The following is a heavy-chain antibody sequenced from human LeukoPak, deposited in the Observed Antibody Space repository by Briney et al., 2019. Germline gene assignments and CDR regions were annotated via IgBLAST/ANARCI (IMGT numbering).Heavy chain of an antibody. Sequence: SETLSLTCTVSGGSISSGYYWGWIRQPPGKGLEWIGSIYHSGSTYYNPSLKSRVTISVDTSKNQFSLKLSSVTAADTAVYYCARLDPTSYCSGGSCYDNWFDPWGQGTLVTVSS. CDR2: IYHSGST. D-gene: IGHD2-15*01. J-gene: IGHJ5*02. V-gene: IGHV4-38-2*02. CDR1: GGSISSGYY. CDR3: ARLDPTSYCSGGSCYDNWFDP.